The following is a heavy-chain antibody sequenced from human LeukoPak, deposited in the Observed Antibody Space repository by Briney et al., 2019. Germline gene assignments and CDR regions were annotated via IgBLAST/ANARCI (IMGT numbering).Heavy chain of an antibody. V-gene: IGHV3-23*01. Sequence: GGSLRLSCAASGFTFSSHAMSWVRQAPGKGLEWVSAISGSGDSTYYADSVKGRFTISRDNSKDTPYLQMNSLRAEDTAVYYCAITIAVAGTGGFFDYWGQGTLVTVSS. CDR3: AITIAVAGTGGFFDY. CDR1: GFTFSSHA. D-gene: IGHD6-19*01. CDR2: ISGSGDST. J-gene: IGHJ4*02.